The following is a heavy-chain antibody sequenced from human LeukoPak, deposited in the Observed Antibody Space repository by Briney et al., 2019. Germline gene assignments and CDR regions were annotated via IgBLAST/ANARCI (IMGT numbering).Heavy chain of an antibody. J-gene: IGHJ4*02. CDR2: IYYSGST. CDR3: ARVPSGGAARGFGY. D-gene: IGHD6-6*01. CDR1: GGSISSYY. Sequence: PSETLSLTCTVSGGSISSYYWSWIRQPPGKGLEWIGYIYYSGSTNYNPSLKSRVTISVDTSKNQFSLKLSSVTAADTAVYYCARVPSGGAARGFGYWGQGTLVTVSS. V-gene: IGHV4-59*01.